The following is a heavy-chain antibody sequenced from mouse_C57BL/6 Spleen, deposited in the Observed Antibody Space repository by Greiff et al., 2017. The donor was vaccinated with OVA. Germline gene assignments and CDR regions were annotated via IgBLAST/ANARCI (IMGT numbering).Heavy chain of an antibody. Sequence: QVQLQQPGAELVKPGASVKLSCKASGYTFTSYWMHWVKQRPGQGLEWIGEIYPRSGNTYYNEKFKGKATLTADKSSSTAYMELRSLTSEDSAVYFCAPYDYEGYYAMDYWGQGTSVTVSS. CDR3: APYDYEGYYAMDY. V-gene: IGHV1-64*01. CDR1: GYTFTSYW. CDR2: IYPRSGNT. D-gene: IGHD2-4*01. J-gene: IGHJ4*01.